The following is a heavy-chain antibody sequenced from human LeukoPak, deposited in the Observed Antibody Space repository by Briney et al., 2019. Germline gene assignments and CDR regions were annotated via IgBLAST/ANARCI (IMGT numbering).Heavy chain of an antibody. CDR1: GYTFTSYG. CDR3: AREPCSSTSRYDGVPYYYYGMDV. CDR2: ISAYNGNT. J-gene: IGHJ6*02. D-gene: IGHD2-2*01. V-gene: IGHV1-18*01. Sequence: GASVKVSCKASGYTFTSYGISWVRQAPGQGLEWMGWISAYNGNTNYAQKLQGRVTMTTDTSTSTAYMELRSLRSDDTAVYYCAREPCSSTSRYDGVPYYYYGMDVWGQGTTVTVSS.